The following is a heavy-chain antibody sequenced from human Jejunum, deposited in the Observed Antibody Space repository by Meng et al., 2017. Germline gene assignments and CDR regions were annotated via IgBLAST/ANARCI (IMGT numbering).Heavy chain of an antibody. CDR2: AST. CDR3: ARDHWGSLDY. D-gene: IGHD7-27*01. J-gene: IGHJ4*02. Sequence: QVQLPESGPGLVRPSETLPLICAVSGGSVSSSGYQWGWIRQPPGKGLEWIGYASTNYNPSLKSRVTISVDTSKNQFSLKLTSVTAADTAVYYCARDHWGSLDYWGQGVLVTVSS. V-gene: IGHV4-61*08. CDR1: GGSVSSSGYQ.